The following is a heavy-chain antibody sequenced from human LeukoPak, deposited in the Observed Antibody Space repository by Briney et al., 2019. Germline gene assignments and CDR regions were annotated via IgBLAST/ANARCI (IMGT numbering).Heavy chain of an antibody. J-gene: IGHJ3*02. D-gene: IGHD6-6*01. CDR2: INHSGST. CDR1: GGSFSGYY. V-gene: IGHV4-34*01. Sequence: PSETLSLTCAVYGGSFSGYYWSWIRQPPGKGLEWIGEINHSGSTNHNSSLKSRVTISVDTSKNQFSLKLSSVTAADTAVYYCARGPYSSSYNDAFDIWGQGTMVTVSS. CDR3: ARGPYSSSYNDAFDI.